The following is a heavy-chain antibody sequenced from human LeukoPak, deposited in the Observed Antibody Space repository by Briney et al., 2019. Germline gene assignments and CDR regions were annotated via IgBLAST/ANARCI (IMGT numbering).Heavy chain of an antibody. V-gene: IGHV4-61*02. CDR1: GGSISSGSYY. CDR2: IYTSGST. D-gene: IGHD6-13*01. Sequence: SETLSLTCTVSGGSISSGSYYWSWIRQPAGKGLEWIGRIYTSGSTNYNPSLKSRVTISVDTSKNQFSLKLSSVTAADTAVYYCARDARQQLVEGFDYWGQGTLVTVSS. J-gene: IGHJ4*02. CDR3: ARDARQQLVEGFDY.